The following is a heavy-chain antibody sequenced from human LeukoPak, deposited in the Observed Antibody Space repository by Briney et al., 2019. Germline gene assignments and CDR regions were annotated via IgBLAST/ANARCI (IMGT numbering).Heavy chain of an antibody. CDR3: AGTSSGYYYGIFDY. Sequence: GASVKVSCKASGGTFSSYAISWVRQAPGQGLEWMGGIIPIFGTANYAQKFQGRVTITTDESTSTAYMELSSLRSEDTAVCYCAGTSSGYYYGIFDYWGQGTLVTVSS. D-gene: IGHD3-22*01. V-gene: IGHV1-69*05. CDR1: GGTFSSYA. CDR2: IIPIFGTA. J-gene: IGHJ4*02.